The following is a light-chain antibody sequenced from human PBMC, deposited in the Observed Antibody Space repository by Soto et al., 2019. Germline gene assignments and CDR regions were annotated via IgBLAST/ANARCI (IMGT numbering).Light chain of an antibody. Sequence: QSVLAQPPSMSGAPGQRVTISCTGSSPNIGSTYDVQWYQQLPGTAPKLLIHGNTDRPSGVPDRFSGSKSGTSASLAITGLQADDEADYYCQSYDDSLSVHYVFGTGTKVTVL. CDR2: GNT. CDR1: SPNIGSTYD. V-gene: IGLV1-40*01. CDR3: QSYDDSLSVHYV. J-gene: IGLJ1*01.